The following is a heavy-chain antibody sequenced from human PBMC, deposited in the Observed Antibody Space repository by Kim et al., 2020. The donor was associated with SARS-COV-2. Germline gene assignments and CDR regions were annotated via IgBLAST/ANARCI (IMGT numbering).Heavy chain of an antibody. D-gene: IGHD2-15*01. CDR2: ISGSGGST. J-gene: IGHJ4*02. CDR3: AITGRVVDATIPSLIRRAGGLTHVDY. Sequence: GGSLRLSCAASGFTFSSYAMRWVRQAPGKGLEWVSDISGSGGSTYYADSVKGRFTISRDNSKNTLYLQMNSLRAEDTAVYYCAITGRVVDATIPSLIRRAGGLTHVDYWGQGTLVTVSS. V-gene: IGHV3-23*01. CDR1: GFTFSSYA.